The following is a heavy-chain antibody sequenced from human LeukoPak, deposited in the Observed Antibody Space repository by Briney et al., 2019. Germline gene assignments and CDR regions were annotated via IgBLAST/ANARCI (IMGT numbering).Heavy chain of an antibody. CDR2: ISSSGSTT. CDR1: GFTFSSYE. D-gene: IGHD6-19*01. Sequence: GGSLRLSCAASGFTFSSYEMNWVRQAPGKGLEWVSYISSSGSTTYYAASVKGRFTISRDNARNSLYLQMNSLRVEDTAVYYCASQKGRIAVAVDYWGQGTLVTVSS. CDR3: ASQKGRIAVAVDY. J-gene: IGHJ4*02. V-gene: IGHV3-48*03.